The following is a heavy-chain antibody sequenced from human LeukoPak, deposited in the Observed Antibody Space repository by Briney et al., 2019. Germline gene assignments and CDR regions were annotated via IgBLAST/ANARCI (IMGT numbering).Heavy chain of an antibody. CDR3: ATGHHDSSAPRAFDI. CDR2: FDPEDGET. D-gene: IGHD3-22*01. V-gene: IGHV1-24*01. CDR1: GYTLTELS. Sequence: ASVKVSCKVSGYTLTELSMHWVRQAPGKGLEWMGGFDPEDGETIYAQKFQGRVTMTEDTSTDTAYMELSSLRSEDTAVYYCATGHHDSSAPRAFDIWGQGTMVTVSS. J-gene: IGHJ3*02.